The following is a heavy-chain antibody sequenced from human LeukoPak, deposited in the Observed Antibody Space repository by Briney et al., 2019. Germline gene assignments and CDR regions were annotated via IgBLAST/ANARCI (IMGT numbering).Heavy chain of an antibody. CDR2: LYYSGST. D-gene: IGHD6-6*01. V-gene: IGHV4-59*01. J-gene: IGHJ4*02. CDR3: ARRHVEYSSSSDPYYFDY. CDR1: GGSLSSYY. Sequence: PSETLSLTCTVSGGSLSSYYWTWIRQPPGKGLEWIGSLYYSGSTNYNPSLKSRVTISVDTSKNQFSLKLSSVTAADTAVYYCARRHVEYSSSSDPYYFDYWGQGTLVTVSS.